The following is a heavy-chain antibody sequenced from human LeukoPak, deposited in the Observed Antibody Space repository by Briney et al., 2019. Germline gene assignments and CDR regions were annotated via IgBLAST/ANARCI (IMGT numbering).Heavy chain of an antibody. CDR1: GGSISSYY. Sequence: PSETLSLTCTVSGGSISSYYWSWIRQPPGKGLEWIGYIYYSGSTNHNPSLTSRVTISVDTSKNQFSLKLSSVTAADTAVYYCATLTYCSGGSCFPKYFQHWGQGTLVAVSS. J-gene: IGHJ1*01. V-gene: IGHV4-59*08. CDR2: IYYSGST. D-gene: IGHD2-15*01. CDR3: ATLTYCSGGSCFPKYFQH.